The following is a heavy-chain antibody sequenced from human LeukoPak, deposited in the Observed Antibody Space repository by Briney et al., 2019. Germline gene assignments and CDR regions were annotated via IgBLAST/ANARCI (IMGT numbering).Heavy chain of an antibody. V-gene: IGHV3-30*18. D-gene: IGHD2-15*01. Sequence: GGSLRHSCAASGFTFSSYGMHWVRQAPGKGLEWVAVISYDGSNKYYADSVKGRFTISRDNSKNTLYLQMNSLRAEDTAVYYCAKTVVVAALDYWGQGTLVTVSS. CDR2: ISYDGSNK. CDR3: AKTVVVAALDY. CDR1: GFTFSSYG. J-gene: IGHJ4*02.